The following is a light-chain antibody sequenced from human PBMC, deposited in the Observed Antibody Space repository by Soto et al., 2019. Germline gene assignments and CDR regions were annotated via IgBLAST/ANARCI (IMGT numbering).Light chain of an antibody. V-gene: IGKV1-5*03. J-gene: IGKJ1*01. CDR3: QHYNSYSEA. CDR1: QTISSW. Sequence: DIPMTQSPSTLSGSVGDRVTITCRASQTISSWLAWYQQKPGKAPKLLIYKASTLKSGVPSRVSGSGSGTEFTLTISSLQPDDFATYSCQHYNSYSEAVGQGTKVELK. CDR2: KAS.